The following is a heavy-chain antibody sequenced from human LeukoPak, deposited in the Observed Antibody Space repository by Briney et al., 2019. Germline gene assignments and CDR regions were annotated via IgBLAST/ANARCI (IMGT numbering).Heavy chain of an antibody. CDR2: IYPGDSHT. V-gene: IGHV5-51*01. D-gene: IGHD3-10*01. CDR1: GYSFTTYW. J-gene: IGHJ4*02. Sequence: GESLKISCKGSGYSFTTYWIGWVRQMPGKGLEWMGIIYPGDSHTRYSPSFQGQVTISADKSISTAYLQWSSLKASDTAMYYCARLVSYYGSGSYYQGGYWGQGTLVTVSS. CDR3: ARLVSYYGSGSYYQGGY.